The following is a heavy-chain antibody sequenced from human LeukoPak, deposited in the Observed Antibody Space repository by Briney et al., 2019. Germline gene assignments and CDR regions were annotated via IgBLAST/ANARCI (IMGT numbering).Heavy chain of an antibody. CDR2: ISSRGNII. V-gene: IGHV3-48*03. CDR3: PREKTVTTRTNFDC. CDR1: GFTFSSFE. Sequence: PGGSLRLSCAASGFTFSSFEMNWVRQAPGKGLEWVSYISSRGNIIYYADSVKGRFTISRDNAKNSLYLQMNSLRAEDTAVYYCPREKTVTTRTNFDCWGQGTLVTVSS. D-gene: IGHD4-17*01. J-gene: IGHJ4*02.